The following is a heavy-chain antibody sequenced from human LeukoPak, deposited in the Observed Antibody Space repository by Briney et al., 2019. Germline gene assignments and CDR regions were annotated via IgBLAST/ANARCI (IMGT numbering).Heavy chain of an antibody. CDR1: GGSFSGYY. J-gene: IGHJ6*02. Sequence: SETLSLTCAVYGGSFSGYYWSWIRQPPGKGLEWIGEINHSGSTNYNPSLKSRVTISVDTSKNQFSLKLNSVTAADTAVYYCARLIIAAAGTYYYYGMDVWGQGTTVTVSS. CDR2: INHSGST. V-gene: IGHV4-34*01. CDR3: ARLIIAAAGTYYYYGMDV. D-gene: IGHD6-13*01.